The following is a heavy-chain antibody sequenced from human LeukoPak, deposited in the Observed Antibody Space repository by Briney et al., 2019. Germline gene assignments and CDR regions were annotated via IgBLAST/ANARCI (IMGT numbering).Heavy chain of an antibody. CDR1: GGSISSYY. V-gene: IGHV4-59*01. Sequence: SETLSLTCTVSGGSISSYYWSWIRQPPGKGPEWIGYIYYSGSTNYNPSLKSRVTISVDTSKNQFSLKLSSVTAADTAVYYCARRYCSGGSCPLDYWGQGTLVTVSS. D-gene: IGHD2-15*01. CDR2: IYYSGST. CDR3: ARRYCSGGSCPLDY. J-gene: IGHJ4*02.